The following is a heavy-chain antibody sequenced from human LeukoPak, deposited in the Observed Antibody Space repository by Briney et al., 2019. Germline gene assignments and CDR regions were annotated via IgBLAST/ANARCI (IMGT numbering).Heavy chain of an antibody. CDR1: GYTFTDYY. D-gene: IGHD2-15*01. J-gene: IGHJ4*02. CDR2: INPNSGGT. V-gene: IGHV1-2*04. Sequence: ASVKVSCKASGYTFTDYYMHWVRQAPGQGLEWMGWINPNSGGTNYAQKLQGWVTMTRDTSISTAYMELSRLRSDDTAVYYCARGPPGSIDGGGVFDYWGQGTLVTVSS. CDR3: ARGPPGSIDGGGVFDY.